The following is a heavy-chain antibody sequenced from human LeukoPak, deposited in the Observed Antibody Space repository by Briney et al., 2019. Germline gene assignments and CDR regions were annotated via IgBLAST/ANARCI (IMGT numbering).Heavy chain of an antibody. V-gene: IGHV4-34*01. CDR2: INHSGST. J-gene: IGHJ6*04. D-gene: IGHD3-10*01. CDR1: GGSFSGYY. CDR3: ARGHGSGSYYNLLYYYGMDV. Sequence: PSETLSLTCAVYGGSFSGYYWSWIRQPPGKGLEWIGEINHSGSTNYNPSLKSRVTISVDTSKNQFSLKLSSVTAADTAVYYCARGHGSGSYYNLLYYYGMDVWGKGTTVTVSS.